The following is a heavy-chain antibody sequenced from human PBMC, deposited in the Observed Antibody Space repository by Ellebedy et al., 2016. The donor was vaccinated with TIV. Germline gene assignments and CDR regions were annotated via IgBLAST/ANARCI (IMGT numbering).Heavy chain of an antibody. CDR1: GFSFSTYA. Sequence: GGSLRLSCAASGFSFSTYAMHWVRQIPGKGLEWVAAKSFAQSDEYYADSLKGRFTISRDNAKNTLYLHMNSLRSEDTALYYCARPHNSYGYLYFLDLWGQGTLVTVSS. CDR2: KSFAQSDE. V-gene: IGHV3-30*04. D-gene: IGHD5-18*01. CDR3: ARPHNSYGYLYFLDL. J-gene: IGHJ4*02.